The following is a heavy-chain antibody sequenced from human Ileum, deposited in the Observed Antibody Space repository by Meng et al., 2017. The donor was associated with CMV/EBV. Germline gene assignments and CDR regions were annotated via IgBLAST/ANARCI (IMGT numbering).Heavy chain of an antibody. CDR1: GGSISSYS. D-gene: IGHD2-15*01. CDR3: ARGDPDGYCAGGSCYRYWYFDV. J-gene: IGHJ2*01. CDR2: IYSSVGA. V-gene: IGHV4-4*07. Sequence: QDSGPALVKPSGTLSLTCTVSGGSISSYSWSWIRQPAGKGLEWIGRIYSSVGANYSPSLKSRATMSVDMSKNEVSLKLSAVTAADTAVYYCARGDPDGYCAGGSCYRYWYFDVWGRGTLVTVSS.